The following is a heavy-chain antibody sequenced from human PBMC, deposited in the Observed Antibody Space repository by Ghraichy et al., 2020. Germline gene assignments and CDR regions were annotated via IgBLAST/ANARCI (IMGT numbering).Heavy chain of an antibody. CDR2: ISGSGGVP. CDR3: AKDSLGDYFYYGMDV. Sequence: GGSLRLSCAASGFTLSNYAMHWVRQAPGKGLEWVAGISGSGGVPYYADSVKGRFTISRDNSKNTLYLQMNSLRVEDTALYYCAKDSLGDYFYYGMDVWGQGTSVTVSS. D-gene: IGHD1-26*01. V-gene: IGHV3-23*01. CDR1: GFTLSNYA. J-gene: IGHJ6*02.